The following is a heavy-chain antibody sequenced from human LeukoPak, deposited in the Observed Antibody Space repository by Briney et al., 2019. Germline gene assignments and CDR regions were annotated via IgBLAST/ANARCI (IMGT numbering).Heavy chain of an antibody. CDR3: ASDLWPYRYSGYDSGSY. CDR2: IKEDGSDK. V-gene: IGHV3-7*04. Sequence: GGSLRLSCAASGFSFSSYWMTWVRQAPGKGLEWVANIKEDGSDKYYVDSVKGRITISRDNAKNSLYLQMNSLRAEDTAVYYCASDLWPYRYSGYDSGSYWGQGTLVTVSS. D-gene: IGHD5-12*01. CDR1: GFSFSSYW. J-gene: IGHJ4*02.